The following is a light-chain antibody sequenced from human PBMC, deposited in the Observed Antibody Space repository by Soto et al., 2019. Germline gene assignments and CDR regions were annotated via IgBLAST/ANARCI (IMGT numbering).Light chain of an antibody. J-gene: IGKJ4*01. Sequence: DIQMTQSPSSLSAYVGDRVTITCRASQSISSYLIWYQQKTGQAPKLLIYGASSSQSGVPSRFSGSGSGTDFSLTISSLQPDDSATYYCQQSHSSPLTFGGGTKVEIK. V-gene: IGKV1-39*01. CDR2: GAS. CDR3: QQSHSSPLT. CDR1: QSISSY.